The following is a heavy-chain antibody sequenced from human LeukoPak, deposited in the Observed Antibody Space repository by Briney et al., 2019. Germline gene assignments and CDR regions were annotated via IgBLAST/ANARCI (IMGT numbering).Heavy chain of an antibody. Sequence: SETLSLTCTVYGGSISNYYWSWIRQPAGKGLEWIGRIYASGSTNYNPSLKSRVTMSADTSKNQFSLKLTSVTAADTAVYYCARGGSSWQSFDFWGQGTLVTVSS. J-gene: IGHJ4*02. V-gene: IGHV4-4*07. CDR1: GGSISNYY. D-gene: IGHD6-13*01. CDR2: IYASGST. CDR3: ARGGSSWQSFDF.